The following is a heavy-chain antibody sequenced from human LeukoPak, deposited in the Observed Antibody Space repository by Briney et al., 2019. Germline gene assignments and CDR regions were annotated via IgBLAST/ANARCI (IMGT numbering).Heavy chain of an antibody. CDR1: GFTFSSYA. CDR2: ISGSGGST. D-gene: IGHD4-17*01. J-gene: IGHJ3*01. V-gene: IGHV3-23*01. CDR3: AKIYRAHGDYHSFDV. Sequence: GGSLRLSCVASGFTFSSYAMSWVRQAPGKGLEWVSAISGSGGSTNYADSVKDRFTISRDNSKNTLYLQMNSLRAEDTAVFYCAKIYRAHGDYHSFDVWGQGTMVTVSS.